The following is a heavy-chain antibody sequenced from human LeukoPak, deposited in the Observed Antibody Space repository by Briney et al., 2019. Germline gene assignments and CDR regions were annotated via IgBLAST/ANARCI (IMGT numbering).Heavy chain of an antibody. CDR2: IGTSSNNI. CDR1: GFSLNIYA. D-gene: IGHD1-14*01. CDR3: ARAVVNPREGCAYYYGMDV. Sequence: GGSLRLSCTASGFSLNIYAMNWVRQAPGKGLEWLSYIGTSSNNIKYADSVKGRFTISRDNAKDSLYLQMNSLRDEDTAIYYCARAVVNPREGCAYYYGMDVWGQGTTVTVSS. V-gene: IGHV3-48*02. J-gene: IGHJ6*02.